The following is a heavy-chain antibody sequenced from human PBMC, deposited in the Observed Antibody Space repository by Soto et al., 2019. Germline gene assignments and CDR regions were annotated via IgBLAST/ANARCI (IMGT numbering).Heavy chain of an antibody. Sequence: EVQLLESGGGLVQPGGSLRLSCAASGFTFSSYAMSWVRQAPGKGLEWVSAISGSGGSTYYADSVKGRFTISRDNSKNTLYLKMNSLRAEVTAVYYCAKDVFSGYATRFDYWGQGTLVTVSS. CDR1: GFTFSSYA. CDR2: ISGSGGST. CDR3: AKDVFSGYATRFDY. J-gene: IGHJ4*02. V-gene: IGHV3-23*01. D-gene: IGHD3-22*01.